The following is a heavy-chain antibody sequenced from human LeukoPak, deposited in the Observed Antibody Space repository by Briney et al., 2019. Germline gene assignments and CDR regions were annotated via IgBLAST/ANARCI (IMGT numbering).Heavy chain of an antibody. Sequence: GGSLRLSCAASGFTFSSYEMNWVRQAPGKGLEWVSYISSSGSTIYYADSVEGRFTISRDNAKNSLYLQMNSLRAEDTAVYYCAERVITMTGGVWGKGTTSTISS. D-gene: IGHD3-10*02. CDR2: ISSSGSTI. CDR1: GFTFSSYE. CDR3: AERVITMTGGV. J-gene: IGHJ6*04. V-gene: IGHV3-48*03.